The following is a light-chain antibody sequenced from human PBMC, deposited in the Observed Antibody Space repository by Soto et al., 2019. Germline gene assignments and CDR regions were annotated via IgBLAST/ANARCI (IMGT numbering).Light chain of an antibody. Sequence: EIVMTQSPATLSVSPGERATLSCRASQSVSSNLAWYHQKPGQPPRLLIYDASTRATGLPARFSGSGSGTEFILIMTSLLSEDLGVYFCQRYNEWLLLGGGTKVEIK. J-gene: IGKJ4*02. CDR2: DAS. CDR1: QSVSSN. V-gene: IGKV3-15*01. CDR3: QRYNEWLL.